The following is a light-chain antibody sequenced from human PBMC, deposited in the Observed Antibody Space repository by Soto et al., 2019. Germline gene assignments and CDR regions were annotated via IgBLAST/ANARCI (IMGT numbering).Light chain of an antibody. CDR1: QSVGSSY. CDR3: QQRRSWQVT. J-gene: IGKJ5*01. CDR2: GTS. V-gene: IGKV3D-20*02. Sequence: EVVLTQSPGTLSLSPGERATLSCRASQSVGSSYLAWYQQKPGQAPRVLIYGTSSRATGIPDRFSGSGSGTDFTLTISSLEPEDFAVYYCQQRRSWQVTFGQGTRLEIK.